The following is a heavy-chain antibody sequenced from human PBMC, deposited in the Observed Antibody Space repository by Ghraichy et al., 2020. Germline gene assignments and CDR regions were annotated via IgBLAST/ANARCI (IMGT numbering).Heavy chain of an antibody. CDR1: GFTFSSYE. D-gene: IGHD6-6*01. Sequence: GGSLRLSCAASGFTFSSYEMNWVRQAPGKGLEWVSYISSSGSTIYYADSVKGRFTISRDNAKNSLYLQMNSLRAEDTAVYYCARDLFSSSSYWFDPWGQGTLVTVSS. V-gene: IGHV3-48*03. CDR2: ISSSGSTI. CDR3: ARDLFSSSSYWFDP. J-gene: IGHJ5*02.